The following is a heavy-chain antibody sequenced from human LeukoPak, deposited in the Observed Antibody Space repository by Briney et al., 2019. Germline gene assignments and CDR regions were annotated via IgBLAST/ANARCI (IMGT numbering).Heavy chain of an antibody. V-gene: IGHV4-39*01. CDR1: GGSISSSSYY. CDR3: TRQKDYSSGWFFDY. CDR2: IYYSGST. D-gene: IGHD6-19*01. Sequence: PSETLSLTCTISGGSISSSSYYWGWIRQPPGKGLEWIGSIYYSGSTFYNPSLKSRVTISVDTSKNQFSLKLSSVTAADTAMYYCTRQKDYSSGWFFDYWGQGILVTVSS. J-gene: IGHJ4*02.